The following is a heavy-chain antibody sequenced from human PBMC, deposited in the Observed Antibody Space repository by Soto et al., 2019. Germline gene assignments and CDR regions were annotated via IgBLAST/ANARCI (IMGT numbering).Heavy chain of an antibody. CDR3: GTTFEY. CDR1: GFTFSNYW. J-gene: IGHJ4*02. V-gene: IGHV3-74*01. Sequence: EVPVVESGGALVQPGGSLRLSFAASGFTFSNYWMHWVRQVPGEGLVWVSSINNDGSRTWYADSVRGRIAMSRDNARNLVYLQMNSLRAEDTAVYYCGTTFEYWGQGALVTVSS. D-gene: IGHD1-26*01. CDR2: INNDGSRT.